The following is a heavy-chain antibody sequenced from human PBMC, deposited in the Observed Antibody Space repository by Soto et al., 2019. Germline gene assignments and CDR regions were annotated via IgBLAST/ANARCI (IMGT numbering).Heavy chain of an antibody. J-gene: IGHJ6*02. CDR2: ISYDGSNK. V-gene: IGHV3-30*18. D-gene: IGHD3-16*01. CDR1: GFTFSSYG. CDR3: AKESGQPAKGLYYYGMAV. Sequence: QVQLVESGGGVVQPGRSLRLSCAASGFTFSSYGMHWVRQAPGKGLEWVAVISYDGSNKYYADSVKGRFTISRDNSKNSLYLQMNRLRAEDTAVYYCAKESGQPAKGLYYYGMAVWGQGTTVTVSS.